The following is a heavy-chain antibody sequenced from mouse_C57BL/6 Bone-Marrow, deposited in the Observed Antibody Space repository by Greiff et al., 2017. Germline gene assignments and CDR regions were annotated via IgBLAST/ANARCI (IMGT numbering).Heavy chain of an antibody. D-gene: IGHD3-1*01. CDR2: IYPGGGYT. V-gene: IGHV1-63*01. J-gene: IGHJ3*01. Sequence: QVQLQQSGAELVRPGTSVKLSCKASGYTFTNYWMGWAKQRPGHGLEWIGDIYPGGGYTNYNEKFKGKATLTADKSSSTAYMQFSSLTSEDSASYYGAMSGYYCSWFAYWGQGTLVMVSA. CDR3: AMSGYYCSWFAY. CDR1: GYTFTNYW.